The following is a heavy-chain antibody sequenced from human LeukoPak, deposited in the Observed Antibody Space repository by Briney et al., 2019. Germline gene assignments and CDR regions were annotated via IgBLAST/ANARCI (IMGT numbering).Heavy chain of an antibody. J-gene: IGHJ4*02. CDR1: GGTFNSYA. Sequence: SVKVSCKASGGTFNSYAIIWVRQAPGQGLEWMGGIIPIFRTANYAQKFQGRVTITADESTSTAYMELSSLRSEDTAVYYCARDTLDKWNDQDGDDWGQGTLVTVSS. CDR3: ARDTLDKWNDQDGDD. D-gene: IGHD1-20*01. CDR2: IIPIFRTA. V-gene: IGHV1-69*13.